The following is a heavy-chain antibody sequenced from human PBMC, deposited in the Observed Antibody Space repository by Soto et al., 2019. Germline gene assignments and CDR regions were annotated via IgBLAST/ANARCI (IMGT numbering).Heavy chain of an antibody. D-gene: IGHD3-10*01. J-gene: IGHJ4*02. CDR3: ATNSGAGSTHFDY. CDR2: VIPMVGMS. V-gene: IGHV1-69*02. CDR1: RGTFSYNT. Sequence: QVQLVQSGAEVKKPGSSVKVSCTASRGTFSYNTISWVRQAPGQGLEWMGRVIPMVGMSSYAQKFQGRLTITGNKSTSTVYMVQNSLRPENTTVYYCATNSGAGSTHFDYWGQGTLVTVSS.